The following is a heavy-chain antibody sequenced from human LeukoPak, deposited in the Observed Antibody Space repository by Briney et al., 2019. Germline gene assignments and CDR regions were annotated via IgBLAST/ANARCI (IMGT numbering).Heavy chain of an antibody. J-gene: IGHJ2*01. D-gene: IGHD3-10*01. CDR1: GYTLTAHY. CDR3: ARGRGTTMVRGVITNYFDI. Sequence: ASVKVSCKASGYTLTAHYIHWVRQAPGQGLEWMGWIDPNSGGTNYAQKFQGSVAMTGDTSINTAFMELSRLTSDDTATYYCARGRGTTMVRGVITNYFDIWGRGSLVTVSS. CDR2: IDPNSGGT. V-gene: IGHV1-2*02.